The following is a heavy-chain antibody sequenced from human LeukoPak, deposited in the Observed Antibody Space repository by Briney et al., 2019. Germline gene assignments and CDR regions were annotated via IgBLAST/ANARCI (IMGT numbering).Heavy chain of an antibody. V-gene: IGHV3-30*02. Sequence: PAGSLRLSCAASGFTFSSYGMHWVRQAQGKGLEWVTFIRYDGSNKTYTDSVKGRFTISRDNSKTTLYLQLNNLRAEDTAVYYCAKDTPAYDSSGYYYPYLDYWGRGTLVTVSS. CDR2: IRYDGSNK. CDR3: AKDTPAYDSSGYYYPYLDY. CDR1: GFTFSSYG. D-gene: IGHD3-22*01. J-gene: IGHJ4*02.